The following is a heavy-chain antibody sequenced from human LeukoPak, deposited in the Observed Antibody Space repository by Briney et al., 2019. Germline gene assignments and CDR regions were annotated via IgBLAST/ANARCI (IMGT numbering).Heavy chain of an antibody. J-gene: IGHJ4*02. V-gene: IGHV3-23*01. D-gene: IGHD3-9*01. CDR2: ISGSGGTT. CDR1: RFTFSSYA. CDR3: AKGAGNFDWSYHDY. Sequence: PGGSLRLSCAASRFTFSSYAMSWVRQAPGKGLEWVSAISGSGGTTYNADSVKGRFTISRDNPQNTLYLQLNSLRAEDTAVYYCAKGAGNFDWSYHDYWGQGTLVTVSS.